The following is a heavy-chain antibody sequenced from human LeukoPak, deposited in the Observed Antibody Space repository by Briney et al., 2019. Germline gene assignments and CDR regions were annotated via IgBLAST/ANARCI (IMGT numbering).Heavy chain of an antibody. Sequence: ASGKVSCKASGYSFTSFGITWVRQAPGQGLEWMGWISVYNGNTNYAQKVQGRVTMTTDTSTSTAYMELRSLRSDDMAVYYCARADYSNYGVGHYYYYMDVWGKGTTVIVSS. CDR3: ARADYSNYGVGHYYYYMDV. D-gene: IGHD4-11*01. CDR1: GYSFTSFG. CDR2: ISVYNGNT. V-gene: IGHV1-18*03. J-gene: IGHJ6*03.